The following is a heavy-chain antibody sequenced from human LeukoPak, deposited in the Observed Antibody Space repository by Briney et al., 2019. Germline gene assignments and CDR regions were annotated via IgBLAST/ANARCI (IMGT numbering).Heavy chain of an antibody. CDR1: GYTFTGYY. Sequence: ASVKVSCKASGYTFTGYYMHWVRQAPGQGLEWMGRINPNSGGTNYAQKFQGRVTMTRDTSISTAYMELSRLRSDDTAVYYCARVVRGVTKIRDYWGRGTQVTVS. CDR3: ARVVRGVTKIRDY. CDR2: INPNSGGT. J-gene: IGHJ4*02. D-gene: IGHD3-10*01. V-gene: IGHV1-2*06.